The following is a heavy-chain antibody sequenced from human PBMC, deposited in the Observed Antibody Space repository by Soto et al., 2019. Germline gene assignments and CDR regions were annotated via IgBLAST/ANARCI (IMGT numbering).Heavy chain of an antibody. CDR3: ANLPRGYSYGFDY. Sequence: QVQLVESGGGVVQPGRSLRLSCAASGFTFSSYGMHWVRQAPGKGLEWVAVISYDGSNKYYADSVKGRFTISRDNSKNTLYLQMNSLRAEDTAVYYCANLPRGYSYGFDYWAREPWSPSPQ. J-gene: IGHJ4*02. CDR1: GFTFSSYG. CDR2: ISYDGSNK. V-gene: IGHV3-30*18. D-gene: IGHD5-18*01.